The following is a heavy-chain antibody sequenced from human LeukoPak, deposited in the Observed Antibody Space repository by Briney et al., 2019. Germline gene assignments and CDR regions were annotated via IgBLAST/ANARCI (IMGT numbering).Heavy chain of an antibody. V-gene: IGHV3-7*01. Sequence: GGSLRLSCAASGFTFSSYWMSWVRQAPGKGLEWVANIKQDGSEKYYVDSVKGRFTISRDNAKNSLYLQMNSLRAEDTAVYYCARDGVGDYYDSSGPQPLFDYWGQGTLVTVSS. CDR3: ARDGVGDYYDSSGPQPLFDY. CDR1: GFTFSSYW. D-gene: IGHD3-22*01. J-gene: IGHJ4*02. CDR2: IKQDGSEK.